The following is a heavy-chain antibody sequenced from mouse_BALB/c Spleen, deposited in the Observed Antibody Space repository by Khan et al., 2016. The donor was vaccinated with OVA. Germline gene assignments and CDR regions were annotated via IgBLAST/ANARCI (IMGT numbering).Heavy chain of an antibody. J-gene: IGHJ3*01. Sequence: QVQLQQSGAELVKPGASVKMSCKASGYTFTNYWMHWVKQRPGQGLEWIGYIDPTTGYTEYNQKFKDKATLTADKSSSTAYMQLSSLTSEDSAVYYCTSHGSTYTWFGHWGQGTLVTVSA. CDR1: GYTFTNYW. V-gene: IGHV1-7*01. CDR3: TSHGSTYTWFGH. CDR2: IDPTTGYT. D-gene: IGHD1-1*01.